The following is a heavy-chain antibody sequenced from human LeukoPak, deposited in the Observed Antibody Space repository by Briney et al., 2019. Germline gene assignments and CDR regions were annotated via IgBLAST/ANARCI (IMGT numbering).Heavy chain of an antibody. CDR1: GSSISGYY. Sequence: SETLSLTCTVSGSSISGYYWTWIRQPPGKGLEWIGYIYYSGSTNYNPSLKSRVTISVDTSKNQFSLKLSSVTAADTAVYYCARVKYYYDSRGPYYYYYGMDVWGQGTTVTVSS. D-gene: IGHD3-22*01. J-gene: IGHJ6*02. V-gene: IGHV4-59*01. CDR2: IYYSGST. CDR3: ARVKYYYDSRGPYYYYYGMDV.